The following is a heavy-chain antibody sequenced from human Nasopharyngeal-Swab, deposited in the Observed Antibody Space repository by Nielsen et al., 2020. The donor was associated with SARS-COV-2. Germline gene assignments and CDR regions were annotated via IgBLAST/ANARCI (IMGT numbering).Heavy chain of an antibody. CDR2: ISTGGTT. CDR1: GFTVTYNY. Sequence: GGSLRLSCAASGFTVTYNYMSWVRQAPGKGLEWVSLISTGGTTSYADSVKGRFTISRDISKNTLYLQMNSLRAEDTAVYYCARDRGFDDYYYMDVWGKGTTVTVSS. J-gene: IGHJ6*03. V-gene: IGHV3-53*01. CDR3: ARDRGFDDYYYMDV. D-gene: IGHD3-10*01.